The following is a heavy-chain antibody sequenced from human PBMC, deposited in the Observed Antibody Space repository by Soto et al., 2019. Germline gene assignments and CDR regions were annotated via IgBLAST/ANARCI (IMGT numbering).Heavy chain of an antibody. CDR1: GGTFSNYT. D-gene: IGHD2-15*01. V-gene: IGHV1-69*12. J-gene: IGHJ6*02. CDR2: TIPIFGTE. CDR3: ASVETQRYYYGMDV. Sequence: QVQLVQSGAEVKKPGSSVKVSCKVSGGTFSNYTINWLRQAPGKGLGWMGGTIPIFGTEGYAQKFQGRVTVTADESTSTAYMELSSLRSEDTAVYYCASVETQRYYYGMDVWGQGTTVTVSS.